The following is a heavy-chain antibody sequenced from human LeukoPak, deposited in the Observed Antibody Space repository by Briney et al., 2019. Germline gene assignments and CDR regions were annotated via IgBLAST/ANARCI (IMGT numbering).Heavy chain of an antibody. CDR1: SGSISIHY. D-gene: IGHD4-23*01. CDR2: MFFTGDT. Sequence: NSSETLSLTCTVPSGSISIHYWAWLRQPPGKALEWIGWMFFTGDTNYNPSLKSRVTVSVDHSQNQFSLKLTYVTATDMDVYYCAKEGNVYGANSIDYWGQGTLVTVSS. CDR3: AKEGNVYGANSIDY. J-gene: IGHJ4*02. V-gene: IGHV4-59*11.